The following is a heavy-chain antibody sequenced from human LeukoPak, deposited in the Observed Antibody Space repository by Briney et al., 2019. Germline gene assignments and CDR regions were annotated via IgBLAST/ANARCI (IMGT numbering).Heavy chain of an antibody. CDR3: TRSGAGGAFDI. J-gene: IGHJ3*02. Sequence: PGGSLRLSCAASGLTLSSEWMHWVRQAPGKGLVWVSRMYSDGGRTNYAASVKGRFTISSDNAENTLHLELSSLSAEDPAVYYCTRSGAGGAFDIWGQGTMIGVSS. V-gene: IGHV3-74*01. CDR1: GLTLSSEW. CDR2: MYSDGGRT. D-gene: IGHD3-10*01.